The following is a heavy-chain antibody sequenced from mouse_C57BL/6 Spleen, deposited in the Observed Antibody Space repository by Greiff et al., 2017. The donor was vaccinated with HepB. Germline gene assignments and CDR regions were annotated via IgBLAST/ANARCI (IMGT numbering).Heavy chain of an antibody. CDR1: GFSFNTYA. V-gene: IGHV10-1*01. CDR2: IRSKSNNYAT. D-gene: IGHD2-14*01. CDR3: VRRGTEGAMDY. J-gene: IGHJ4*01. Sequence: EVHLVESGGGLVQPKGSLKLSCAASGFSFNTYAMNWVRQAPGKGLEWVARIRSKSNNYATYYADSVKDRFTISRDDSESMLYLQMNNLKTEDTAMYYCVRRGTEGAMDYWGQGTSVTVSS.